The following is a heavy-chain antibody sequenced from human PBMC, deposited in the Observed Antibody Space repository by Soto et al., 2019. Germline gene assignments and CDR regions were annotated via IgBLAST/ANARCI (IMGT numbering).Heavy chain of an antibody. CDR1: GFTFSSHS. Sequence: QVQLMKSGGSVVQPGGSLSLSCVTSGFTFSSHSMHWFRQAPGKGLEWVTVISSNGGIQMYADSVKGRFTISRDNSKNTLYLQMNSVRPEDTALYYCTREVVTTKWYFDNWGQGILVIVSS. D-gene: IGHD2-8*01. CDR3: TREVVTTKWYFDN. CDR2: ISSNGGIQ. J-gene: IGHJ4*02. V-gene: IGHV3-30-3*01.